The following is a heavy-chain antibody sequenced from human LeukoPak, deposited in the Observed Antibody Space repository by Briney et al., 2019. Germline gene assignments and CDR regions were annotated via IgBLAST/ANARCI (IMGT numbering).Heavy chain of an antibody. CDR1: GGSINNGGYY. D-gene: IGHD5-24*01. J-gene: IGHJ4*02. V-gene: IGHV4-31*03. CDR2: IYYSGNS. Sequence: SETLSLTCTVSGGSINNGGYYWSWIRQHPGTGLEWIGYIYYSGNSYYNPSLRSRVTISVDTSRNHFSLKLSSVTAADTAVYYCARNRDGYNSLDYWGQGTLVTVSS. CDR3: ARNRDGYNSLDY.